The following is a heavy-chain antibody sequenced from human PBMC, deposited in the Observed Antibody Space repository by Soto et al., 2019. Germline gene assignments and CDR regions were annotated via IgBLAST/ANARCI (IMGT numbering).Heavy chain of an antibody. CDR2: INSDGNST. Sequence: EVQLVESGGGLVQPGGSLRLSCAASGFTFSPFWMHWVRQVPGKGPVWVSRINSDGNSTSYADSVKGRFTISRDNAKNSLYLQMNSLRAEDTAVYYCARGSNHFDYWGQGTLVTVSS. CDR1: GFTFSPFW. CDR3: ARGSNHFDY. D-gene: IGHD4-4*01. J-gene: IGHJ4*02. V-gene: IGHV3-74*01.